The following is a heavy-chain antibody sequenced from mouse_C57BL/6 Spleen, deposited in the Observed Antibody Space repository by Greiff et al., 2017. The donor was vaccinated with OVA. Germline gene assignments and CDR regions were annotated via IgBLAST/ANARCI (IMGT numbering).Heavy chain of an antibody. D-gene: IGHD2-1*01. CDR1: GFNIKDYY. Sequence: EVQLQQSGAELVKPGASVKLSCTASGFNIKDYYMHWVKQRTEQGLEWIGRIDPEDGETKSAPKFPGKATITADTSSNTAYLQRSSLTSEDTAVYYCASYYGNYYFDYWGQGTTLTVSS. J-gene: IGHJ2*01. V-gene: IGHV14-2*01. CDR3: ASYYGNYYFDY. CDR2: IDPEDGET.